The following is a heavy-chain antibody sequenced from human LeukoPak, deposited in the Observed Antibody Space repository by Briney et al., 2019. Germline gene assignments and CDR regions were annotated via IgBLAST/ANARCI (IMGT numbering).Heavy chain of an antibody. D-gene: IGHD3-22*01. Sequence: GGSPRLSCAASGFTFSSYEMNWVRQAPGKGLEWVSYISTSGSTIYYADSVKGRFTISRDNAQNSLYLQMNRLRAEDTAVYYCTTTYNYDSSGSIVDYWGQGTLVTVSS. CDR2: ISTSGSTI. V-gene: IGHV3-48*03. J-gene: IGHJ4*02. CDR1: GFTFSSYE. CDR3: TTTYNYDSSGSIVDY.